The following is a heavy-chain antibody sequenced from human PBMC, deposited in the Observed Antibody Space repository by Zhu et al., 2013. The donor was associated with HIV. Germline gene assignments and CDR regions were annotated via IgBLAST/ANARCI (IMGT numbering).Heavy chain of an antibody. J-gene: IGHJ4*02. CDR2: INPSGGST. Sequence: QVQLVQSGAEVKKPGASVKVSCKASGYTFTSYYMHWVRQAPGQGLEWMGIINPSGGSTSYAQKFQGRVTMTRDTSTSTVYMELRSLRSDDTAVYYCARDGTYGDYDYWGQGTLVTVSS. V-gene: IGHV1-46*01. D-gene: IGHD4-17*01. CDR1: GYTFTSYY. CDR3: ARDGTYGDYDY.